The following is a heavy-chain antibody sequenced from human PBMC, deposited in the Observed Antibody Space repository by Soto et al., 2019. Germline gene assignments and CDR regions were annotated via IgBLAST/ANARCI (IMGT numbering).Heavy chain of an antibody. V-gene: IGHV1-69*01. CDR3: ARASPYIVVRKPTGHQDYEGMDV. Sequence: QVQLVQSGAEVKKPGSSVKVFCKASGGTFSNYTISWVRQAPGHGLEWMGGIIPVFGTTDYEQKFQGRVTVTADGSRSKAYMKLSLLRCADTAVYYCARASPYIVVRKPTGHQDYEGMDVWGQGTTVTVSS. CDR2: IIPVFGTT. CDR1: GGTFSNYT. J-gene: IGHJ6*02. D-gene: IGHD2-2*01.